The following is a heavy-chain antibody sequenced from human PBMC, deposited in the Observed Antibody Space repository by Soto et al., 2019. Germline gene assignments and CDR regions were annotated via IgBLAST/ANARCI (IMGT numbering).Heavy chain of an antibody. CDR3: ARTHSGSYYSVFNY. V-gene: IGHV4-38-2*01. CDR1: NFSISSGYY. J-gene: IGHJ4*02. D-gene: IGHD1-26*01. CDR2: IYRSGTT. Sequence: KPSETLSLTCVVSNFSISSGYYWGWIRQSPGKGLEWIASIYRSGTTSYNPSLKSRVTISVDPSKNQFSLMLTAVTAADTAVYYCARTHSGSYYSVFNYWGRGSLVTVSS.